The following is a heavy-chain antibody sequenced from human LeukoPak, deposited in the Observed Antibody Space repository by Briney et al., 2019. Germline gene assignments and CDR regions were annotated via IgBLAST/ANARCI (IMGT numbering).Heavy chain of an antibody. CDR2: ISGSGGKI. J-gene: IGHJ4*02. Sequence: SGGSLRLSCAASGFTFSTYAMSWVRQAPGKGLEWVSAISGSGGKIYYADPVKGRFTIARDNSKNTLYLQMNSLRAEDTAVYYCAKELDSSGYFDYWGQGTLVTVSS. CDR1: GFTFSTYA. D-gene: IGHD3-22*01. V-gene: IGHV3-23*01. CDR3: AKELDSSGYFDY.